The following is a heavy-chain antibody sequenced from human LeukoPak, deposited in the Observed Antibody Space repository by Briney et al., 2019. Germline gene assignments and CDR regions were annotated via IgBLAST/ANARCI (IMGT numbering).Heavy chain of an antibody. D-gene: IGHD1-26*01. CDR2: IYYSGST. CDR3: ARDAQGAHSGSPYYAEYFDY. Sequence: PSETLSLTCTVSGGSVSSSSYYWGWIRQPPGKGLKWIGSIYYSGSTYYNPSLKSRVTISVDTSKNQFSLKLSSVTAADTAVYYCARDAQGAHSGSPYYAEYFDYWGQGTLVTVSS. J-gene: IGHJ4*02. V-gene: IGHV4-39*07. CDR1: GGSVSSSSYY.